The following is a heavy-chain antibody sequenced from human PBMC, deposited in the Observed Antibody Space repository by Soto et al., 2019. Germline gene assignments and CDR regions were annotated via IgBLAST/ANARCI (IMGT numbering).Heavy chain of an antibody. J-gene: IGHJ5*02. CDR3: AGFSSGTYLFDL. D-gene: IGHD3-3*01. V-gene: IGHV4-59*01. CDR2: IYGPGTT. CDR1: GGSINSYY. Sequence: QVRLQESGPGLVKPSETLSLTCTVSGGSINSYYWSWIRQPPGKGLEWIGYIYGPGTTNYSPSLTSRVTMSVDTSKNQFSLKLGSVTVADTAVYFCAGFSSGTYLFDLWGQGTLVTVSS.